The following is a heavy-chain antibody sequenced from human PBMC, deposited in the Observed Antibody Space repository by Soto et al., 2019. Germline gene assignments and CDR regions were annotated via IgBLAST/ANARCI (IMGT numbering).Heavy chain of an antibody. CDR1: GYTFTSYD. V-gene: IGHV1-8*01. CDR3: AREDDYSGVDDY. Sequence: ASVKVSCKASGYTFTSYDINWVRQATGQGLEWMGWMNPNSGNTGYAQKFQGRVTMTRNTSISTAYMELSSLRSEDTAVYYCAREDDYSGVDDYWGQGTLVTVSS. J-gene: IGHJ4*02. CDR2: MNPNSGNT. D-gene: IGHD4-17*01.